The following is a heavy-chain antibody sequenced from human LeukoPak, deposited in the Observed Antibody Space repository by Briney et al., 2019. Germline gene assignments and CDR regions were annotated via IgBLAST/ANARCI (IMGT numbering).Heavy chain of an antibody. J-gene: IGHJ4*02. CDR3: ARGYSSSWSKSSAYYFDY. D-gene: IGHD6-13*01. Sequence: SETLSLTCTVSGGSISSYYWSWIRQPPGKGLEWIGYISYSGSTNYNPSLRSRVTISVDTSKNQFSLKLSSVTAADTAVYYCARGYSSSWSKSSAYYFDYWGQGTLVTVSS. CDR2: ISYSGST. CDR1: GGSISSYY. V-gene: IGHV4-59*01.